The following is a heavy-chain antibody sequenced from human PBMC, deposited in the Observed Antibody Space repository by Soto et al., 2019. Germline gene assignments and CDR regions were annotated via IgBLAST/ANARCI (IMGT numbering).Heavy chain of an antibody. J-gene: IGHJ5*02. CDR3: ARDLGHSYANEDRFDP. CDR2: ISAYNGNT. CDR1: GYTFTSYG. Sequence: GXSVKVSCKASGYTFTSYGISWVRQAPGQGLEWMGWISAYNGNTNYAQKLQGRVTMTTDTSTSTAYMELRSLRSDDTAVYYCARDLGHSYANEDRFDPWGQGDLVTVSS. D-gene: IGHD5-18*01. V-gene: IGHV1-18*01.